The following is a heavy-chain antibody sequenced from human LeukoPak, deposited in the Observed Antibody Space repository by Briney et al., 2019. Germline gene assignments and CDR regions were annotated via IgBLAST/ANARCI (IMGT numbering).Heavy chain of an antibody. CDR3: VRWGPNRGADY. J-gene: IGHJ4*02. V-gene: IGHV3-48*01. CDR1: GFTFSSYN. CDR2: ITSSSSTI. Sequence: GGSLRLSCAASGFTFSSYNMNWVRQAPGKGLEWVSYITSSSSTIYYADSVKGRFAISRDNSENMLWLQMNSLRVEDTAVYYCVRWGPNRGADYWGQGTQVIVSS. D-gene: IGHD3-16*01.